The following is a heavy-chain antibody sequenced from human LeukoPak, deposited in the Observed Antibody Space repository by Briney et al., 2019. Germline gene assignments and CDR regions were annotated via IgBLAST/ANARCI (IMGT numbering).Heavy chain of an antibody. Sequence: ASVKVSCKASGYTFTSYDINWVRQATGQGLEWMGWMNPNSGNTGYAQKFQGRVTITRNTSISTAYMELSSLRSEDTAVYYCARAKTVRGATGLYWFDPWGQGTLVTVSS. V-gene: IGHV1-8*03. CDR3: ARAKTVRGATGLYWFDP. J-gene: IGHJ5*02. D-gene: IGHD3-10*01. CDR2: MNPNSGNT. CDR1: GYTFTSYD.